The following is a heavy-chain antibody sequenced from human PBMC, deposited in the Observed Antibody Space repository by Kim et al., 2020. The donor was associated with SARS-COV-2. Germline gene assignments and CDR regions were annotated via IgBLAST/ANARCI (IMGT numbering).Heavy chain of an antibody. CDR3: ATLGWFGELPPTLGYNWFDP. D-gene: IGHD3-10*01. V-gene: IGHV1-24*01. J-gene: IGHJ5*02. CDR1: GYTLTELS. CDR2: FDPEDGET. Sequence: ASVKVSCKVSGYTLTELSMHWVRQAPGKGLEWMGGFDPEDGETIYAQKFQGRVTMTEDTSTDKAYMELSSLRSEDTAVYYCATLGWFGELPPTLGYNWFDPWGQGTLFTVSS.